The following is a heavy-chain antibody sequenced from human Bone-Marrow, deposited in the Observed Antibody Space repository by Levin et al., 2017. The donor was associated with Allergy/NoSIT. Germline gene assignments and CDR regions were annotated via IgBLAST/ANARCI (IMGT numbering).Heavy chain of an antibody. D-gene: IGHD2-2*01. CDR1: GFTFSSYS. V-gene: IGHV3-21*01. CDR2: ISSSSSYI. J-gene: IGHJ4*02. CDR3: ASLNIVVVPAAMRSNDY. Sequence: GGSLRLSCAASGFTFSSYSMNWVRQAPGKGLEWVSSISSSSSYIYYADSVKGRFTISRDNAKNSLYLQMNSLRAEDTAVYYCASLNIVVVPAAMRSNDYWGQGTLVTVSS.